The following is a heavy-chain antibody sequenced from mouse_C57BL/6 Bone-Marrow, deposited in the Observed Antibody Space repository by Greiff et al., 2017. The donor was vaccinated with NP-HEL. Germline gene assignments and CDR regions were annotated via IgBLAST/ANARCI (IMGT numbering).Heavy chain of an antibody. D-gene: IGHD2-5*01. Sequence: VHVKQSGPELVKPGASVKISCKASGYSFTDYNMNWVKQSNGKSLEWIGVINPNYGTTSYNQKFKGKATLTVDQSSSTAYMQLNSLTSEDSAVYYCARRGFYSKWYFDVWGTGTTVTVSS. CDR3: ARRGFYSKWYFDV. CDR1: GYSFTDYN. J-gene: IGHJ1*03. CDR2: INPNYGTT. V-gene: IGHV1-39*01.